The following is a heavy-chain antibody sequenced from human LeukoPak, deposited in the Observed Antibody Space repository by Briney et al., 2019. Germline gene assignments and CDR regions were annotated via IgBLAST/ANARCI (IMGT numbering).Heavy chain of an antibody. Sequence: SETLSLTCTVSGGSISTSAYYWDWIRQPPGKGLEWIGTIYYTGSTYYNSFLKSRVTMSVDTSTNQFSLKLNSVTAADTAVYYCARNLGYCSSTSCYYWFDPWGQGTLVTVSS. CDR2: IYYTGST. CDR3: ARNLGYCSSTSCYYWFDP. J-gene: IGHJ5*02. CDR1: GGSISTSAYY. V-gene: IGHV4-39*01. D-gene: IGHD2-2*01.